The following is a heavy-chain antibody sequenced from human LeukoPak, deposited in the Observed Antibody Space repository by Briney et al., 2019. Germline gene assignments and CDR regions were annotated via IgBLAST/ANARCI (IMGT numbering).Heavy chain of an antibody. CDR1: GFTFSSYS. D-gene: IGHD3-22*01. V-gene: IGHV3-21*01. CDR2: ISSSSSYI. Sequence: GGSLRLSCAASGFTFSSYSMNWVRQAPGKGLEWVSSISSSSSYIYYADSVKGRFTISRDNAKNSLYLQMNSLRAEDTAVYYCARSPLYDRDAFDIWGQGTMVTVSS. J-gene: IGHJ3*02. CDR3: ARSPLYDRDAFDI.